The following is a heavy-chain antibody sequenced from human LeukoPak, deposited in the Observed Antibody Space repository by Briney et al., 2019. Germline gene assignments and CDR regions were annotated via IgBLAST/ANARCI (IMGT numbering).Heavy chain of an antibody. CDR2: INPNSGGT. J-gene: IGHJ4*02. CDR1: GYTFTEYY. D-gene: IGHD3-10*01. Sequence: ASVTVSFKASGYTFTEYYMHWVRQAPGQGREGMGWINPNSGGTNYAQKFQGWVTMTRDTSISTAYMELSRLRSGDAAVYYCARGHDYYGSGSYYPYYYFHYWGQGTLVTLPS. V-gene: IGHV1-2*04. CDR3: ARGHDYYGSGSYYPYYYFHY.